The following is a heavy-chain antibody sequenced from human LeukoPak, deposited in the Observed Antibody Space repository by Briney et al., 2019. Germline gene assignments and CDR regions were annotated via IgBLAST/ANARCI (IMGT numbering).Heavy chain of an antibody. D-gene: IGHD7-27*01. V-gene: IGHV1-69*04. CDR1: GGTFSSYA. J-gene: IGHJ6*02. Sequence: ASVKVSCKASGGTFSSYAISWVRQAPGQGLEWMGRIIPILGIANYAQKFQGRVTITADKSTSTAYMELSSLRSEDTAVYYCASGDPNYYQYGMDVWGQGTTVTVSS. CDR2: IIPILGIA. CDR3: ASGDPNYYQYGMDV.